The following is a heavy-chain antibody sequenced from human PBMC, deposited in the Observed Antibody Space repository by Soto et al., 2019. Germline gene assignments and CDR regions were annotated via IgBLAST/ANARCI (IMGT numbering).Heavy chain of an antibody. D-gene: IGHD6-19*01. V-gene: IGHV6-1*01. CDR3: ARVRRSGWNREPYGMDV. CDR2: TYYRSKWYN. J-gene: IGHJ6*02. CDR1: GDSVSSNSAA. Sequence: PSQTLSLPCAISGDSVSSNSAAWNWIRQSPSRGLEWLGRTYYRSKWYNDYAVSVKSRITINPDTSKNQFSLQLNSVTPEDTAVYYCARVRRSGWNREPYGMDVWGQGTTVTVSS.